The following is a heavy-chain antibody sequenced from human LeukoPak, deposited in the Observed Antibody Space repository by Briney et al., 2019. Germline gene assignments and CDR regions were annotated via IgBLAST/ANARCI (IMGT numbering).Heavy chain of an antibody. CDR1: GFTFSSYA. Sequence: GGSLRLSCAASGFTFSSYAMSWVRQAPGKGLEWVSAISGSGGSTYYADSVKGRFTISRDNSKNTLYLQMNSLRAEDTAVYYCAKCLRFLEWSSGDYWGQGTVVTVSP. V-gene: IGHV3-23*01. D-gene: IGHD3-3*01. J-gene: IGHJ4*02. CDR3: AKCLRFLEWSSGDY. CDR2: ISGSGGST.